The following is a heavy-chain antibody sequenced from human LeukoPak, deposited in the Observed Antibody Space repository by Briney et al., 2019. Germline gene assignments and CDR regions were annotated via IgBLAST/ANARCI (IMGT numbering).Heavy chain of an antibody. V-gene: IGHV3-23*01. Sequence: GGSLRLSCAASGFTFSSYAMSWVRQAPGKGLEWVSAISGSGGSAYYADSVKGRLTISRDNSKNTLYLQMNSLRAEDTAVYYCAKAGGIAVAGRFDYWGQGTLVTVSS. CDR1: GFTFSSYA. J-gene: IGHJ4*02. CDR3: AKAGGIAVAGRFDY. CDR2: ISGSGGSA. D-gene: IGHD6-19*01.